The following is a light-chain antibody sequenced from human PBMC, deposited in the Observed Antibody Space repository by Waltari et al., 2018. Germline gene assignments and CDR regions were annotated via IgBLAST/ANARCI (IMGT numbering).Light chain of an antibody. CDR3: QQYYSSPWT. CDR1: QSVFYRTYNQNY. Sequence: DIVMTQSPDSLAVSLGERATIKCKSSQSVFYRTYNQNYLAWYHQKPGQPPELLIYWASTRESGVPDRFSGSGSGTDFTLTISSLQAEDVAFYYCQQYYSSPWTFGQGTKVEVK. J-gene: IGKJ1*01. V-gene: IGKV4-1*01. CDR2: WAS.